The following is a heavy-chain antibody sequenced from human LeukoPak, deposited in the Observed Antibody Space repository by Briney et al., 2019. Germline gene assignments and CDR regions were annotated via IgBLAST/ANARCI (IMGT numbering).Heavy chain of an antibody. CDR1: GFTFSSYA. D-gene: IGHD3-9*01. J-gene: IGHJ4*02. CDR3: ARNDILSGLSRDY. CDR2: ISGSGRST. Sequence: PGGSLRLSCAASGFTFSSYAMSWVRRVPGKGLEWVSAISGSGRSTYYADSVKGRFTISRDNSKNTLYLQMNSLRAEDTAVYYCARNDILSGLSRDYWGQGTLVTVSS. V-gene: IGHV3-23*01.